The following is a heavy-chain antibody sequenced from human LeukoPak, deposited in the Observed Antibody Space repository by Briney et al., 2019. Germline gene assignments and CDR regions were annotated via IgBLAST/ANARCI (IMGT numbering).Heavy chain of an antibody. D-gene: IGHD3-22*01. J-gene: IGHJ4*02. Sequence: GASVKVSCKASGYSFTGYYIHWVRQAPGQGLEWMGWINPNSGATNYAQKFQARVTVTRDTSISTAYTELSRLGSDDTAVYFCARDQNYFDTTTYYGMDYWGQGTLVTVSS. CDR3: ARDQNYFDTTTYYGMDY. CDR1: GYSFTGYY. CDR2: INPNSGAT. V-gene: IGHV1-2*02.